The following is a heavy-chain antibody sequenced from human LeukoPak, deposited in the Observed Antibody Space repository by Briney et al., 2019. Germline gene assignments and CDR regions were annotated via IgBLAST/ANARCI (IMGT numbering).Heavy chain of an antibody. D-gene: IGHD6-13*01. CDR1: GYTFTSYG. V-gene: IGHV7-4-1*02. J-gene: IGHJ4*02. Sequence: ASVTVSCKASGYTFTSYGISWVRQAPGQGLEWMGWINTNTGNPTYAQGFTGRFVFSLDTSVSTAYLQISSLKAEDTAVYYCARADSSSWYYWGQGTLVTVSS. CDR3: ARADSSSWYY. CDR2: INTNTGNP.